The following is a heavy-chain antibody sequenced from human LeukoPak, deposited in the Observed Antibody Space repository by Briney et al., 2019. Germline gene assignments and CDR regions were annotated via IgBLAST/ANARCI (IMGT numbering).Heavy chain of an antibody. J-gene: IGHJ3*02. CDR2: IYYSGST. Sequence: PSETLSLTCTVSGGXISTYYWSWIRQPPGKALEWIGYIYYSGSTNYNPSLKSRVTISVDTSKKQFSLKLSSVTAADTAVYYCAIEYYYDSSGYYPPHAFDIWGQGTMVTVSS. CDR1: GGXISTYY. D-gene: IGHD3-22*01. V-gene: IGHV4-59*01. CDR3: AIEYYYDSSGYYPPHAFDI.